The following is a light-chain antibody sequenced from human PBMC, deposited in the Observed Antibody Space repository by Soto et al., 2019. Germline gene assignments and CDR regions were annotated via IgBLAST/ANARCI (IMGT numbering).Light chain of an antibody. CDR3: QAWDSSTVV. Sequence: SYELTQPPSVSVSPGQTASITCSGDNLGDKYACWYQQKPGQSPVLVIYQDSKRPSGIPERFSGSNSGNTATLTISGTPAMDEADYYCQAWDSSTVVFGGGTKVTVL. CDR2: QDS. J-gene: IGLJ2*01. V-gene: IGLV3-1*01. CDR1: NLGDKY.